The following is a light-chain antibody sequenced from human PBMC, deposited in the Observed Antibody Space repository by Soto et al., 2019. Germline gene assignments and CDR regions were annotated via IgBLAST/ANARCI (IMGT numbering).Light chain of an antibody. V-gene: IGLV2-23*02. CDR2: DVT. J-gene: IGLJ2*01. CDR1: SSDIGRYNL. Sequence: QSVLAQPASVSGSPGQSITISCTGTSSDIGRYNLVSWYQQYPGEAPKLVIYDVTKRPSGVSDRFSASKSGNTASLTISGLQAGDEADYYCCSHAGRGSVLFGGGTKLTVL. CDR3: CSHAGRGSVL.